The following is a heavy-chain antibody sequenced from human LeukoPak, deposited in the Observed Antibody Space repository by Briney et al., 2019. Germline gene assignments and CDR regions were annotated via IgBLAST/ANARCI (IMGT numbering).Heavy chain of an antibody. V-gene: IGHV3-7*01. CDR1: GFTFSNFW. D-gene: IGHD5-24*01. Sequence: GGSLRLSCAASGFTFSNFWMSWVRQAPGKGLEWVANIKQDGSEKYYVDSVKGRFTISRDNAKNSLYLQMNSLRAEDTAVYYCARGTSQRWLQYLGYWGQGTLVTVSS. CDR2: IKQDGSEK. CDR3: ARGTSQRWLQYLGY. J-gene: IGHJ4*02.